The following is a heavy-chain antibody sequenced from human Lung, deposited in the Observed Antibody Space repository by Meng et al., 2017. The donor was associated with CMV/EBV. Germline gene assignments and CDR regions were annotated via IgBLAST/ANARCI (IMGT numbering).Heavy chain of an antibody. J-gene: IGHJ1*01. Sequence: QLQLQESGPGLVKPSXXLSLTGTASGGAISSSSYYWGWIRQPPGKGLEWIGSIYYSGSTYYNPSLKSRVTISVDTSKNQFSLKLSSVTAADTAVYYCARITGGRFWSGKGTEYFQNWGQGTLVTVSS. CDR1: GGAISSSSYY. D-gene: IGHD3-3*01. CDR2: IYYSGST. CDR3: ARITGGRFWSGKGTEYFQN. V-gene: IGHV4-39*07.